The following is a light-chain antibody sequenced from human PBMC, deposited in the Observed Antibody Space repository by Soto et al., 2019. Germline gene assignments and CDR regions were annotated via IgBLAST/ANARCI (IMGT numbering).Light chain of an antibody. V-gene: IGKV1-27*01. CDR1: QGISNY. CDR2: AAS. J-gene: IGKJ1*01. Sequence: IPLTHSRCSLSESLLEGVCIXCRASQGISNYLAWYQQKPGKVPKLLIYAASTLQSGVPSRFSGSGSGTDFTLTISSLQPEDVATYYCQKYNSAVTFGQGTKVDI. CDR3: QKYNSAVT.